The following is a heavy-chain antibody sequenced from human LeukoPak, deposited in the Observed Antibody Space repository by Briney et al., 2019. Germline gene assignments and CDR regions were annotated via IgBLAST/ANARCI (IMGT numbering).Heavy chain of an antibody. CDR1: GFTFSSYA. Sequence: GGSLRLSCAASGFTFSSYAMSWVRQAPGKGLEWVSAISGSGGSTYYADSVKGRFTISRDNSKNTLYLQMNSLRAEDTAVYYCAKVMTRTMVRGVPPSDYWGQGTLVTISS. D-gene: IGHD3-10*01. V-gene: IGHV3-23*01. CDR3: AKVMTRTMVRGVPPSDY. CDR2: ISGSGGST. J-gene: IGHJ4*02.